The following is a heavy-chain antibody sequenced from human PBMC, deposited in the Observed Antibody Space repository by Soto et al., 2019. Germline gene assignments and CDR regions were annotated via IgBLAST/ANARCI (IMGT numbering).Heavy chain of an antibody. CDR2: IIPIFGTA. V-gene: IGHV1-69*13. CDR3: ARVSAAAGDYYYYGMDV. J-gene: IGHJ6*02. CDR1: GGTFSSYA. Sequence: SVKVSCKASGGTFSSYAISWVRQAPGQGLEWMGGIIPIFGTANYAQKFQGRVTITADESTSTAYMELSSLRSEDTAVYYCARVSAAAGDYYYYGMDVWGQGTTVTAP. D-gene: IGHD6-13*01.